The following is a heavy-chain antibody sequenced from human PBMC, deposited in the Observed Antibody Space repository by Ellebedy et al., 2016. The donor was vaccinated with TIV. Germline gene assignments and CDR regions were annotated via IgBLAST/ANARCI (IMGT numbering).Heavy chain of an antibody. CDR1: GFTFSSYW. CDR2: ITSSGSSM. CDR3: ARGSKYSSTWYTD. D-gene: IGHD6-13*01. V-gene: IGHV3-11*01. J-gene: IGHJ4*02. Sequence: GGSLRLSXAASGFTFSSYWMSWVRQAPGKGLEWVSYITSSGSSMYYGDSVKGRFTISRDNAKNSLYLEINSLRAEDTAVYYCARGSKYSSTWYTDWGQGTLVTVSS.